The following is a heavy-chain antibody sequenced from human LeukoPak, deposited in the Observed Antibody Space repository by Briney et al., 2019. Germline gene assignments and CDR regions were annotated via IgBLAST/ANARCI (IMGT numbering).Heavy chain of an antibody. CDR2: IKQDGSEK. Sequence: PGGSLRLSCAVSGFTFSTFWMSWVRQAPGRGVEWVANIKQDGSEKYYVDSVKGRFTISRDNAKNSLYLQMNSLRAEDTAVYYCTGETYYFDYWGQGTLVTVSS. J-gene: IGHJ4*02. V-gene: IGHV3-7*01. CDR1: GFTFSTFW. CDR3: TGETYYFDY.